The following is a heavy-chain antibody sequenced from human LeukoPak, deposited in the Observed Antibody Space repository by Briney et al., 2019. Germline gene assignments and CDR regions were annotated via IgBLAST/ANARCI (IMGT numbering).Heavy chain of an antibody. J-gene: IGHJ2*01. CDR1: GFTFSSYW. Sequence: GGSLRLSCAASGFTFSSYWMSWVRQAPGKGLEWVANIKQDGSEKYYVDSVKGRFTISRDNAKNSLYLQMNSLRAEDTAVYYCARGRSYCSSTRCYDTLGYFDLWGRGTPVTVSS. CDR3: ARGRSYCSSTRCYDTLGYFDL. CDR2: IKQDGSEK. D-gene: IGHD2-2*01. V-gene: IGHV3-7*01.